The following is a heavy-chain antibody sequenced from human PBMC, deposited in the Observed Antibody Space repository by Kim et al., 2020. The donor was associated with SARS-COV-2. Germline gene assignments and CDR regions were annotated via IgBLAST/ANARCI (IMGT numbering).Heavy chain of an antibody. V-gene: IGHV1-18*04. Sequence: ASVKVSCKASGFTFINYGIAWVRQAPGQGLEWMGWIRIFNGNTRYAQNLQGRVTMTTDTSTSTGYMELRSLRSDDTAVYYCARWDCGGDCYPDYWGQGTL. J-gene: IGHJ4*02. D-gene: IGHD2-21*01. CDR1: GFTFINYG. CDR2: IRIFNGNT. CDR3: ARWDCGGDCYPDY.